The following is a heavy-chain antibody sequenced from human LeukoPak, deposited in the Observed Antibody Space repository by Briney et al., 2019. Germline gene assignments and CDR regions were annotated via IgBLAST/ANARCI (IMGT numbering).Heavy chain of an antibody. CDR2: IYTSGST. CDR1: GGSISSYY. J-gene: IGHJ6*02. Sequence: PSETLSLTCTVSGGSISSYYWSWIRQPAGKGLEWIGRIYTSGSTNYNPSLKSRVTMSVDTSKNQFSLKLSSVTAADTAVYYCARDLRACSSTSCYVGYYYGMDVWGQGTTVTVSS. V-gene: IGHV4-4*07. D-gene: IGHD2-2*01. CDR3: ARDLRACSSTSCYVGYYYGMDV.